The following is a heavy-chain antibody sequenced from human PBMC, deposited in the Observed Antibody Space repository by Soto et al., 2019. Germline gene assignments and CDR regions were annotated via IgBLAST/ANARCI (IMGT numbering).Heavy chain of an antibody. CDR2: IKQDGSEK. J-gene: IGHJ4*02. CDR3: AGTIVATILGYFDY. D-gene: IGHD5-12*01. Sequence: EVQLVESGGGLVQPGGSLRLSCAASGFTFSSYWMSWVRQAPGKGLEWVANIKQDGSEKYYVDSVKGRFTISRDNAKNSLYLQMNSLRAEDTAVYYCAGTIVATILGYFDYWGQGTLVTVSS. V-gene: IGHV3-7*03. CDR1: GFTFSSYW.